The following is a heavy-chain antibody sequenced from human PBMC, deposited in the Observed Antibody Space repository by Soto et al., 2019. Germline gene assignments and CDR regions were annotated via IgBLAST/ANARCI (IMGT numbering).Heavy chain of an antibody. Sequence: VQLVESGGGLVQPGESLRLSCAASGFAFSSYAMHWVRQAPGKGLEWVAVISYDGSNKYYADSVKGRFTISRDNSKNTLYLQMNSLRAEDTAVYYCARPPDYYDSSGYEYFDYWGQGTLVTVSS. CDR1: GFAFSSYA. CDR2: ISYDGSNK. D-gene: IGHD3-22*01. V-gene: IGHV3-30-3*01. J-gene: IGHJ4*02. CDR3: ARPPDYYDSSGYEYFDY.